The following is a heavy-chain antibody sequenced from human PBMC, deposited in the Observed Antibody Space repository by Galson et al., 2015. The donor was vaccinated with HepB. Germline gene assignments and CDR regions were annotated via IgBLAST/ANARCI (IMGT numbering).Heavy chain of an antibody. CDR1: GYTFTSYG. CDR2: ISAYNGNT. Sequence: SVKVSCKASGYTFTSYGISWVRQAPGQGLEWMGWISAYNGNTNHAQKLQGRVTMTTDTSTSTAYMELRSLRSDDTAVYYCARGRGRRGDSSSWSPFDYWGQGTLVTVSS. J-gene: IGHJ4*02. V-gene: IGHV1-18*01. D-gene: IGHD6-13*01. CDR3: ARGRGRRGDSSSWSPFDY.